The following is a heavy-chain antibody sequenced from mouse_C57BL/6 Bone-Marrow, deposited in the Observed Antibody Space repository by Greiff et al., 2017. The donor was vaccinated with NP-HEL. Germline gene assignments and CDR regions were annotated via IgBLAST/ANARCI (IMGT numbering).Heavy chain of an antibody. CDR1: GYTFTDYY. Sequence: EVQLQQSGPELVKPGASVKISCKASGYTFTDYYMNWVKQSHGKSLEWIGDINPNNGGTSYNQKFKGKATLTVDKSSSTAYMELRSLTSEDSAVYYCARKELPTYFDYWGQGTTLTVSS. CDR3: ARKELPTYFDY. CDR2: INPNNGGT. J-gene: IGHJ2*01. V-gene: IGHV1-26*01. D-gene: IGHD2-1*01.